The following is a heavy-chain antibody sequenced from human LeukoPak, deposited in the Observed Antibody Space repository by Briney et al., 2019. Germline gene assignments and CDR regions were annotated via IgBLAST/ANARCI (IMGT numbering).Heavy chain of an antibody. V-gene: IGHV3-23*01. CDR3: AKPRRSIAVAGLGY. D-gene: IGHD6-19*01. Sequence: PGGSLRLSCAASGFTFSSYAMSWVRQAPGKGLEWVSAISGSGGSTYYADSVKGRFTISRDNSKNTLYLQMNSLGAEDTAVYYCAKPRRSIAVAGLGYWGQGTLVTVSS. CDR2: ISGSGGST. J-gene: IGHJ4*02. CDR1: GFTFSSYA.